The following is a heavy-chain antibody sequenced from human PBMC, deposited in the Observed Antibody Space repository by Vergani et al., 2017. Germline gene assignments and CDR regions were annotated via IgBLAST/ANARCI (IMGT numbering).Heavy chain of an antibody. V-gene: IGHV2-5*01. D-gene: IGHD3-10*01. CDR3: AHRIKWVGRTDWFGP. J-gene: IGHJ5*02. Sequence: QISLKESGPALVDPTQTLTLTCTFSGFSLNSDGVGVGWIRQPPGKALEWVALVYWNDDKRYSPSLKNRLTITKDTSKNQVVLTMTNVETADTGTYYCAHRIKWVGRTDWFGPWGQGTKVLVSS. CDR2: VYWNDDK. CDR1: GFSLNSDGVG.